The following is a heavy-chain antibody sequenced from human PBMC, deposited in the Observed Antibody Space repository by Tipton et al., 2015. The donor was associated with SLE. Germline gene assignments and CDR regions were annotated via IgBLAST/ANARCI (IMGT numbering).Heavy chain of an antibody. V-gene: IGHV3-23*01. Sequence: SLRLSCAASGFTFSNYAMSWVRQAPGKGLEWVSGISGTGGSTYYADSVKGRFTISRDNAKNSLYLQMNSLRAEDTAVYYCAREVRPTGAFDIWGQGTMVTVSS. CDR3: AREVRPTGAFDI. CDR2: ISGTGGST. J-gene: IGHJ3*02. CDR1: GFTFSNYA.